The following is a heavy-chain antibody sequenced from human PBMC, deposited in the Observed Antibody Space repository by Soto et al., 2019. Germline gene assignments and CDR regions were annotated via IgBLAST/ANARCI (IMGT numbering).Heavy chain of an antibody. CDR1: GFTFRNYA. D-gene: IGHD4-17*01. CDR2: ILAEGAGT. Sequence: EVQLLESGGGLVQPGGSLRLSCVASGFTFRNYAMSWVGQTPGKGLEWVSAILAEGAGTYYADSVKGRFIVSRDDSKNTLYLQMSSPRVDDTAVYYCERDGVPRDGDWDWFDPWGQGTLVTVAS. J-gene: IGHJ5*02. CDR3: ERDGVPRDGDWDWFDP. V-gene: IGHV3-23*01.